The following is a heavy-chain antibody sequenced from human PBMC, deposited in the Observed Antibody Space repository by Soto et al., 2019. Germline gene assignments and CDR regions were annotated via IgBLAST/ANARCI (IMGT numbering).Heavy chain of an antibody. J-gene: IGHJ4*02. CDR1: GFTFSSYG. CDR3: AKAVFQGYSYGYPGY. D-gene: IGHD5-18*01. Sequence: GGSLRLSCAASGFTFSSYGMHWVRQAPGKGLEWVAVISYDGSNKYYADSVKGRFTISRDNSKNTLYLQMNSLRAEDTAVYYCAKAVFQGYSYGYPGYWGQGTLVTVSS. CDR2: ISYDGSNK. V-gene: IGHV3-30*18.